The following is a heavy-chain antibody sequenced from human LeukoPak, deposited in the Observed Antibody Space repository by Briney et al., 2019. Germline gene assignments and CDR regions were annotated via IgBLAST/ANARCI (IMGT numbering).Heavy chain of an antibody. CDR3: VKHRLWNETYWFDP. V-gene: IGHV3-23*01. CDR1: GFTFNEYA. D-gene: IGHD4/OR15-4a*01. CDR2: ISGNCDTI. J-gene: IGHJ5*02. Sequence: PGGSLRLSCATSGFTFNEYAMSWVRQAPGKGLGWVSVISGNCDTIYYADSVKGRFIISRDNSKNTLYLQMNSLRVDDTAVYYCVKHRLWNETYWFDPWGPGTLVTVSS.